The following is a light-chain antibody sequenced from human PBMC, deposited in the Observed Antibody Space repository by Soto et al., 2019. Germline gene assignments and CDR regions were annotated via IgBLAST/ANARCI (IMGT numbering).Light chain of an antibody. CDR1: QSVTFS. Sequence: EKVMTQSPATLSVSPGERATLSCRASQSVTFSLAWYQQKPGQAPRLLIYGASTRATGIPARFSGSGSGTEFTLTISSLQSEDFAIYYGQQYNDWPLTFGGGTRVEIK. V-gene: IGKV3D-15*01. J-gene: IGKJ4*01. CDR3: QQYNDWPLT. CDR2: GAS.